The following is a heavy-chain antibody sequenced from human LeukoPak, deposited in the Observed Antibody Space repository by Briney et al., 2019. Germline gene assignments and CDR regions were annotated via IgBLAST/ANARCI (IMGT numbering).Heavy chain of an antibody. V-gene: IGHV3-30-3*01. CDR1: GFTFSSYA. D-gene: IGHD6-13*01. Sequence: PGGSLRLSCAASGFTFSSYAMHWVRQAPGKGLEWVAVISYDGSNKYYADSVKGRFTISGDNSKNTLYLQMNSLRAEDTAVYYCAREGRIAAAGGIDYWGQGTLVTVSS. CDR3: AREGRIAAAGGIDY. J-gene: IGHJ4*02. CDR2: ISYDGSNK.